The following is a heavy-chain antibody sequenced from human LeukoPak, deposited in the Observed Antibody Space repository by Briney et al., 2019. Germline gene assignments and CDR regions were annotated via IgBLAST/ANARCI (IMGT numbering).Heavy chain of an antibody. V-gene: IGHV3-23*01. Sequence: PGGSLRLSCAASGFTFSSYAMSWVRQAPGKGLEWVSTIVSSGTNTYYADSVKGRFTISRDDSKNTLYLQMNSLRAEDTAVYYCAKDGFDYYDSSGYYYFNYWGQGTLVTVSS. CDR3: AKDGFDYYDSSGYYYFNY. CDR2: IVSSGTNT. J-gene: IGHJ4*02. D-gene: IGHD3-22*01. CDR1: GFTFSSYA.